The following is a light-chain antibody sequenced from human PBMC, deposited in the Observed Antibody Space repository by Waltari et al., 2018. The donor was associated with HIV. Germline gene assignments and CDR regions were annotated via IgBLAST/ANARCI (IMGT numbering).Light chain of an antibody. V-gene: IGLV2-14*03. J-gene: IGLJ3*02. CDR2: SVS. CDR3: SSLTLTHSVL. Sequence: QSALAQPASVAGSPGQSITIPCTGSISDIGLYDFVSWYQQYPGKAPRLLISSVSSRPSGISDRFSGFKSHNTATLTISDLQPEDEADYYCSSLTLTHSVLFGGGTRLTVL. CDR1: ISDIGLYDF.